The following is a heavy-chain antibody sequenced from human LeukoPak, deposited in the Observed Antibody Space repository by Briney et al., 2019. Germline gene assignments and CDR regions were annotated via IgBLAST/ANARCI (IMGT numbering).Heavy chain of an antibody. Sequence: SETLSLTCAVYGGSFSGYHWSWIRQPPGKGLEWIGEINHSGSTNYNPSLKSRVTISVDTSKNQFSLKLSSVTAADTAVYYCARAPWGIVATDDAFDIWGQGTMVTVSS. CDR1: GGSFSGYH. J-gene: IGHJ3*02. CDR3: ARAPWGIVATDDAFDI. CDR2: INHSGST. V-gene: IGHV4-34*01. D-gene: IGHD5-12*01.